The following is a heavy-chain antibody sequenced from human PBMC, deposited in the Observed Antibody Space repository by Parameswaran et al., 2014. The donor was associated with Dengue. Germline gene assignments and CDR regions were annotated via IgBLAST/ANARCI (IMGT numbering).Heavy chain of an antibody. V-gene: IGHV4-59*01. D-gene: IGHD4-23*01. J-gene: IGHJ4*02. CDR3: ARDHDYGGTLDY. Sequence: AISSARWIRQPPGKGLEWIGYIYYSGSTNYNPSLKSRVTISVDTSKNQFSLKLSSVTAADTAVHYCARDHDYGGTLDYWGQGTLVTVSS. CDR1: AISSA. CDR2: IYYSGST.